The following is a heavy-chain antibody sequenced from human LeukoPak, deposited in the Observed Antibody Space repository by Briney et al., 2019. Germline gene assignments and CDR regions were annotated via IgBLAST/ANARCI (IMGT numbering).Heavy chain of an antibody. J-gene: IGHJ4*02. V-gene: IGHV3-23*01. Sequence: GGSLRLSCAASGFAFTNYAMSWVRQAPGKGLEWVSAISGSGGSTYYADSVKGRFTISRDNSKNTLYLQMNSLRAEDTAVYYCAKAYNNDKYSLFWSGYYGSYFDYWGQGTLVTVSS. CDR2: ISGSGGST. D-gene: IGHD3-3*01. CDR3: AKAYNNDKYSLFWSGYYGSYFDY. CDR1: GFAFTNYA.